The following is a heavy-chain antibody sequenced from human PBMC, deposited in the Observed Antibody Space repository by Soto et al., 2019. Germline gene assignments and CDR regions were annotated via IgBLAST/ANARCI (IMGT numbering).Heavy chain of an antibody. Sequence: EVQLVESGGGLVQPGGSLRLSCAASGFTVGNNYMAWVRQAPGKGLEWVSVIHSGGGTIYADSVKGRFTISRDNPKNTLYLQMNSLRADVTAVYYCARSSKDYGDFGWGQGTLVTVSS. CDR1: GFTVGNNY. CDR3: ARSSKDYGDFG. CDR2: IHSGGGT. V-gene: IGHV3-66*01. D-gene: IGHD4-17*01. J-gene: IGHJ4*02.